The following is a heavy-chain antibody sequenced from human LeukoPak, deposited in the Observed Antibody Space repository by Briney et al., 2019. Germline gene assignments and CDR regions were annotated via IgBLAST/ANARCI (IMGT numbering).Heavy chain of an antibody. CDR3: ARGSNGLDP. CDR2: IFTSGRT. CDR1: GGSINNHH. J-gene: IGHJ5*02. Sequence: SETLSLTCTVSGGSINNHHMTWIRQPAGKGLEWIGRIFTSGRTIYNPSLKSRVTISLDTSKSLLSLRLNSVTAAETAVYYCARGSNGLDPWGQGTLVTVSS. V-gene: IGHV4-4*07. D-gene: IGHD4/OR15-4a*01.